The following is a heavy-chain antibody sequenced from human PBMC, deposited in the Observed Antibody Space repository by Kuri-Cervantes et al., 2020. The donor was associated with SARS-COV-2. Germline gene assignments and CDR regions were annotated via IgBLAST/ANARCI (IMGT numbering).Heavy chain of an antibody. V-gene: IGHV5-51*01. Sequence: GESLKISCKGSGYSFTSYWIGWVRQMPGKGLEWMGITYLGDSDTRYSPSFQGQVTISADKSISTAYLQWSSLKASDTAMYYCARDIAARARSLISRFDPWGQGTLVTVSS. CDR2: TYLGDSDT. J-gene: IGHJ5*02. CDR1: GYSFTSYW. D-gene: IGHD6-6*01. CDR3: ARDIAARARSLISRFDP.